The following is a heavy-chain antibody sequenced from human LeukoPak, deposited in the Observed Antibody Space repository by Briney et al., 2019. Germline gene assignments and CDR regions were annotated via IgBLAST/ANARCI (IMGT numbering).Heavy chain of an antibody. CDR2: ISSGGGNT. J-gene: IGHJ4*02. V-gene: IGHV3-23*01. CDR1: GFTFSSYA. D-gene: IGHD6-19*01. Sequence: PGGSLRLSCAASGFTFSSYAMTWVRQAPGKGLEWVSAISSGGGNTYYADSVKGRFTISRDNSNNTLYLQLNSLRAEDTAVYYCAKTGGWANYFDYWGQGTLVTVSS. CDR3: AKTGGWANYFDY.